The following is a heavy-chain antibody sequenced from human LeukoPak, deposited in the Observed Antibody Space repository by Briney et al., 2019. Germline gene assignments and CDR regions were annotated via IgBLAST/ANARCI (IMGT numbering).Heavy chain of an antibody. Sequence: GGSLRLSCAASGFTVSSNYMSWVRQAPGKGLEWVSVIYSGGSTYYADSVKGRFTISRDNSKNTLYLQMNTLRAEDTAVYYCATYSSLNTREFQYWGQGTLVTVSP. CDR1: GFTVSSNY. V-gene: IGHV3-66*01. J-gene: IGHJ1*01. CDR2: IYSGGST. CDR3: ATYSSLNTREFQY. D-gene: IGHD3-22*01.